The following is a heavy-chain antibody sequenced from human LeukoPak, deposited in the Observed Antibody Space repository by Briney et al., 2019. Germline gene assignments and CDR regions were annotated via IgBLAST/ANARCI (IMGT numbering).Heavy chain of an antibody. CDR1: GYTFTGYY. J-gene: IGHJ5*02. D-gene: IGHD1-26*01. CDR2: INPTGGST. Sequence: ASVTVSCKASGYTFTGYYMHWVRQAPGQGLEWMGLINPTGGSTGYAQKFQGRVTMTRDMSTSTDYMELSSLRSEDTAIYYCARDNSVGDNAWWFDPWGQGTLVTVSS. V-gene: IGHV1-46*01. CDR3: ARDNSVGDNAWWFDP.